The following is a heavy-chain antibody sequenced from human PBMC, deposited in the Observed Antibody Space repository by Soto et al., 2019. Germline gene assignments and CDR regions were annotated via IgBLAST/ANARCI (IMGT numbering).Heavy chain of an antibody. V-gene: IGHV4-59*01. D-gene: IGHD4-17*01. J-gene: IGHJ2*01. CDR2: SYYSGNT. CDR1: GGSISSYY. Sequence: QVQLQESGPGLVKPSETLSLTCSVSGGSISSYYWSWFRQPPGRELEWIGNSYYSGNTNYNPSLKSRVIISIDTSKQQFYLKLCSVTAADTAVYYCARLRGGYWYFDLWGRGALGTVSS. CDR3: ARLRGGYWYFDL.